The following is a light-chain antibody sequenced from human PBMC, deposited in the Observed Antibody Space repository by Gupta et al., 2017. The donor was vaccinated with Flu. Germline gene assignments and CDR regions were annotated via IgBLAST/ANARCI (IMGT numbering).Light chain of an antibody. J-gene: IGLJ3*02. CDR3: ATWDTNLSGSWV. Sequence: QPVLTQPPSASGTPGQRVTISCSGCSSDIGSSYVYWYQQFPRKAPKLLIYRNNARPSGVPDRFSGSKSGTSASLAISGLRSEDDADYYCATWDTNLSGSWVFGGGTKLTVL. V-gene: IGLV1-47*01. CDR1: SSDIGSSY. CDR2: RNN.